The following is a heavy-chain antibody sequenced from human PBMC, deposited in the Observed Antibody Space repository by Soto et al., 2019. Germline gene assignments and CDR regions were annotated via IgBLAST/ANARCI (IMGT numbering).Heavy chain of an antibody. D-gene: IGHD3-3*01. CDR3: ARDGVTVYDFWSGYYTDPPNWFDP. CDR2: ISAYNGNT. J-gene: IGHJ5*02. Sequence: GASVKVSCKASGYTFTSYGISWVRQAPGQGLEWMGWISAYNGNTNYAQKLQGRVTMTTDTSTSTAYMELRSLRSDDTAVYYCARDGVTVYDFWSGYYTDPPNWFDPWGQGTLVTVS. CDR1: GYTFTSYG. V-gene: IGHV1-18*01.